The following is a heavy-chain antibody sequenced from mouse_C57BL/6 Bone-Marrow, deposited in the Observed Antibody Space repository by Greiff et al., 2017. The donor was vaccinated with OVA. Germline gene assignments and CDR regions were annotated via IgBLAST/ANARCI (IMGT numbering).Heavy chain of an antibody. Sequence: EVQLQQSGPELVKPGASVKISCKASGYTFTDYYMNWVKQSHGKSLEWIGDINPNNGGTSYNQKFKGKATLTVDKSSSTAYMELRSLTSEDSAVYYCAGYGRRRAAMDYWGQGTSVTVSS. CDR2: INPNNGGT. D-gene: IGHD2-10*02. CDR3: AGYGRRRAAMDY. J-gene: IGHJ4*01. V-gene: IGHV1-26*01. CDR1: GYTFTDYY.